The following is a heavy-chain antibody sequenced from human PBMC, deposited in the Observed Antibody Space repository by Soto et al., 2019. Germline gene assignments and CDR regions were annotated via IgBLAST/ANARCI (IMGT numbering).Heavy chain of an antibody. D-gene: IGHD6-13*01. V-gene: IGHV5-10-1*01. Sequence: GASLKVSWTGSGYRFTTYWISWVRQMPGKGLEWMGRIDPSDSYTNYSPSFQGHVTISADKSISTAYLQWSSLKASDTAMYYCARLQAAAGDNDLTFDYWGQGTLVTVSS. CDR1: GYRFTTYW. CDR3: ARLQAAAGDNDLTFDY. J-gene: IGHJ4*02. CDR2: IDPSDSYT.